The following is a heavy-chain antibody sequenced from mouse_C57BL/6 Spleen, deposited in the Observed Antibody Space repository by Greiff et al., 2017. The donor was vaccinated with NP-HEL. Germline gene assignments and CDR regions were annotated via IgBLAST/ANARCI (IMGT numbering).Heavy chain of an antibody. D-gene: IGHD1-1*01. V-gene: IGHV1-82*01. CDR2: IYPGDGDT. Sequence: VQLQQSGPELVKPGASVKLSCKASGYAFSSSWMNWVKQRPGKGLEWIGRIYPGDGDTNYNGKFKGKATLTADKSSSTAYMQLNSLTSEDSAVYFCAAITTVVDPLAYWGQGTLVTVSA. J-gene: IGHJ3*01. CDR3: AAITTVVDPLAY. CDR1: GYAFSSSW.